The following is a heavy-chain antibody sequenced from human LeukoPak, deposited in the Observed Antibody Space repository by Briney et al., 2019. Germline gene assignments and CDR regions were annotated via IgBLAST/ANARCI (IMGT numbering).Heavy chain of an antibody. D-gene: IGHD3-9*01. Sequence: GGSLRLSCAASGFTFNNYAMSWVRQAPGKGLEWVSTIGFGDDSAYYADSVKCRFTISRDNSKNTLYLQMNYLRAEDTAVYYCAKDPTSVGGRHDWLLDSWGQGTLVTVSS. J-gene: IGHJ5*02. CDR1: GFTFNNYA. CDR2: IGFGDDSA. CDR3: AKDPTSVGGRHDWLLDS. V-gene: IGHV3-23*01.